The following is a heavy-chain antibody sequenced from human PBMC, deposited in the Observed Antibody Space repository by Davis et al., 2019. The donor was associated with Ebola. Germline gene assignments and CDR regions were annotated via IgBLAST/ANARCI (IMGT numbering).Heavy chain of an antibody. Sequence: GESLKISCAASGFIFRNYVMNWVRQAPGKGLEWVSFISSSSNYIYYADSVKGRFTVSRDNAKNSLYLQMNSLRAEDTAVYYCAREGYYSYGMDVWGQGTTVSVSS. CDR1: GFIFRNYV. V-gene: IGHV3-21*01. CDR2: ISSSSNYI. J-gene: IGHJ6*02. CDR3: AREGYYSYGMDV.